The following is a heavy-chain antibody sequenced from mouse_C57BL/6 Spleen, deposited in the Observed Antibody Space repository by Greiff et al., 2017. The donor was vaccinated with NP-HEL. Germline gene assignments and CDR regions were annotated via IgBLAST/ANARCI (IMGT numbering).Heavy chain of an antibody. CDR2: IDPENGDT. Sequence: EVQLQQSGAELVRPGASVKLSCTASGFNIKDDYMHWVKQRPEQGLEWIGWIDPENGDTEYASKFQGKATITADTYSNTAYLHLSSLTSEDTAVYYWTPNYYGSSYPDGWGQGTTLTVSS. D-gene: IGHD1-1*01. CDR1: GFNIKDDY. CDR3: TPNYYGSSYPDG. V-gene: IGHV14-4*01. J-gene: IGHJ2*01.